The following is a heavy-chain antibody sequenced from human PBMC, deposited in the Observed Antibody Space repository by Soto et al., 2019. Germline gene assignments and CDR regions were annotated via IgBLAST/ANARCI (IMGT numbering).Heavy chain of an antibody. J-gene: IGHJ3*02. D-gene: IGHD2-2*01. Sequence: EVQLVESGGGLVKPGGSLRLSCAASGFTFSNAWMSWVRQAPGKGLEWVGRIKSKTDGGTTDYAAPVKGRFTISRDDSKNTLYLQMNILKTEYTAVYYCTTLSHILVVPAVTQDGAFYIWGQGTMVTVSS. CDR1: GFTFSNAW. CDR3: TTLSHILVVPAVTQDGAFYI. V-gene: IGHV3-15*05. CDR2: IKSKTDGGTT.